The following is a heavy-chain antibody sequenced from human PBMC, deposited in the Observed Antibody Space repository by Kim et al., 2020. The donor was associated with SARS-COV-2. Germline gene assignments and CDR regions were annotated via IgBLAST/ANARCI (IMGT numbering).Heavy chain of an antibody. J-gene: IGHJ4*02. CDR3: ARRDLGLTFDY. CDR2: T. Sequence: TFDNPSTKSRVAISIDPSKNQFSLNLRSVTAADTAVYYCARRDLGLTFDYWGQGTLVTVSS. D-gene: IGHD3-9*01. V-gene: IGHV4-39*01.